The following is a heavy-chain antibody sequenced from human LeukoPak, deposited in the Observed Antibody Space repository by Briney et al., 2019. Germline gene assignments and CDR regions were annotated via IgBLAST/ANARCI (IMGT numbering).Heavy chain of an antibody. J-gene: IGHJ4*02. D-gene: IGHD2-2*02. Sequence: ASVKVSCKASGYTFTGYYMHWVRQAPGQGLEWMGWINPNSGGTNYAQKLQGRVTMTTDTSTSTAYMELRSLRSDDTAVYYCARALIVVVPAAIDYWGQGTLVTVSS. CDR3: ARALIVVVPAAIDY. CDR2: INPNSGGT. V-gene: IGHV1-2*02. CDR1: GYTFTGYY.